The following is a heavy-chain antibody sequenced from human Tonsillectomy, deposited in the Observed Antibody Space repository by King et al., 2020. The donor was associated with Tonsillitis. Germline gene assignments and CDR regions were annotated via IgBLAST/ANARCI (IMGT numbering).Heavy chain of an antibody. CDR2: ISTYNGNT. V-gene: IGHV1-18*04. Sequence: QLVQSGAEVKKPGASVKVSCKASGYTFTSYAISWVRQAPGQGLEWMGWISTYNGNTNYAHNLKGRVTMTTDTSTTTVYMDLSSLRSDDTAMYYCARDFYGEAYWGQGTLVTVSS. D-gene: IGHD4-17*01. CDR3: ARDFYGEAY. J-gene: IGHJ4*02. CDR1: GYTFTSYA.